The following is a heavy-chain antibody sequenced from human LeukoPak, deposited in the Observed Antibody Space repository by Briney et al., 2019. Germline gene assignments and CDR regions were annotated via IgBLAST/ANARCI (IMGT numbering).Heavy chain of an antibody. CDR1: GFTFSKYW. CDR3: AGGSSGYLFDY. CDR2: INTDGTVT. D-gene: IGHD3-22*01. V-gene: IGHV3-74*01. J-gene: IGHJ4*02. Sequence: PGGSLRLSCAASGFTFSKYWMLWVRQAPGKGLESVSRINTDGTVTTYADSVKGRFTISRDNSKNTLYLQMNSLRAEDTAVYYCAGGSSGYLFDYWGQGTLVTVSS.